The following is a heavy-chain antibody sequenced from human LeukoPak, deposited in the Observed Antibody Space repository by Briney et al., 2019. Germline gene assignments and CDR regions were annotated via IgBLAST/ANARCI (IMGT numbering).Heavy chain of an antibody. CDR1: GGSIRRGGYY. Sequence: SQTLSLTCTVPGGSIRRGGYYWSWIRQPAGKGLELLGRIYASGGTNYKPSLKSRITISVDMSKNQFSLKLSSVTAADTAVYYCARDRLDVLRYFDWSPTAFDIWGQGTMVTVSS. CDR3: ARDRLDVLRYFDWSPTAFDI. V-gene: IGHV4-61*02. CDR2: IYASGGT. J-gene: IGHJ3*02. D-gene: IGHD3-9*01.